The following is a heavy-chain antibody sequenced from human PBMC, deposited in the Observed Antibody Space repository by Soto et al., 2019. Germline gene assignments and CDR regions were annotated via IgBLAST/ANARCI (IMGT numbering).Heavy chain of an antibody. Sequence: QVQLVQSGAEVKKPGSSVKVSCKASGGTFSSYAISWVRQAPGQGLEWMGGIIPIFGTANYAQKFQGRVTITADESTTTAYRELSSLSSEDTAVYYCARALLVGATQRGLAYWGQGTLVTVSS. CDR2: IIPIFGTA. V-gene: IGHV1-69*12. CDR3: ARALLVGATQRGLAY. CDR1: GGTFSSYA. J-gene: IGHJ4*02. D-gene: IGHD1-26*01.